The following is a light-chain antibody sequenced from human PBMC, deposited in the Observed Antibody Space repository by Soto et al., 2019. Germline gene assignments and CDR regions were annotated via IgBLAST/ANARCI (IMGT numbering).Light chain of an antibody. Sequence: EIVLTQSPGTLSLSPGERATLSCRASQSVSSSYLAWYQQKPGQAPRLLIYGASSRATGIRDRFSGSGSGTDFTLTISRLEPEDIAVYYCQQYGSLWFTFGPGTTVDIK. CDR3: QQYGSLWFT. CDR1: QSVSSSY. J-gene: IGKJ3*01. V-gene: IGKV3-20*01. CDR2: GAS.